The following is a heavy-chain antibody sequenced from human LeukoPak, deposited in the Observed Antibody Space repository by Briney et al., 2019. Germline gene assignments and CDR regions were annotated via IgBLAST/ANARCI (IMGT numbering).Heavy chain of an antibody. Sequence: ASVKVSCKASGYTFTGYYMHWVRQATGQGLEWMGWMNPNSGNTGYAQKFQGRVTMTRNTSISTAYMELSSLRSEDTAVYYCAMGYCSGGSCYGWFDPWGQGTLVTVSS. CDR3: AMGYCSGGSCYGWFDP. CDR1: GYTFTGYY. CDR2: MNPNSGNT. D-gene: IGHD2-15*01. J-gene: IGHJ5*02. V-gene: IGHV1-8*02.